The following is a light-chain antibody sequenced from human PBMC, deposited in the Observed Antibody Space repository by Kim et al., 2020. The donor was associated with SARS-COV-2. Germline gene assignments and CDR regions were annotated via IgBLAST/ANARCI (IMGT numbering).Light chain of an antibody. CDR3: LLYSGGVVV. V-gene: IGLV7-43*01. Sequence: QTVVTQEPSLTVSPGGTVTLTCAPSTGAVTSGYYPNWLQQKPGQAPRTLIYNARNKHSWTPARFSGSLLGGKAALTLSGVQPEDEAEYYCLLYSGGVVVFGGGTQLTVL. CDR2: NAR. J-gene: IGLJ2*01. CDR1: TGAVTSGYY.